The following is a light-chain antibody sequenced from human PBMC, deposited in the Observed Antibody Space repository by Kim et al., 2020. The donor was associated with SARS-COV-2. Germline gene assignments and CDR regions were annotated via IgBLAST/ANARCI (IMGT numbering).Light chain of an antibody. V-gene: IGKV1-39*01. CDR1: QSISTN. Sequence: ASVGDRVTMPCRASQSISTNLNWYQQKSGKAPKLLIYAASSLQGGVPSRFSGSGSGTDFTLTISSLQPEDSATYYCQQSNSTPLTFGGGTKVDIK. CDR2: AAS. CDR3: QQSNSTPLT. J-gene: IGKJ4*01.